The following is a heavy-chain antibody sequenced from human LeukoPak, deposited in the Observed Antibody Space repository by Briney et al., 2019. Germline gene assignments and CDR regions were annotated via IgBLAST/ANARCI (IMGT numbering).Heavy chain of an antibody. V-gene: IGHV4-34*01. Sequence: SETLSLTCAVYGGSFSGYYWSWIRQPPGKGLEWIGEINHSGSTNYNPSLKSRVTISVDTSKNQFSLKLSSVTAADTAVYNCARTLNYYDSSGYYGFYDAFDIWGQGTMVTVSS. D-gene: IGHD3-22*01. CDR3: ARTLNYYDSSGYYGFYDAFDI. J-gene: IGHJ3*02. CDR2: INHSGST. CDR1: GGSFSGYY.